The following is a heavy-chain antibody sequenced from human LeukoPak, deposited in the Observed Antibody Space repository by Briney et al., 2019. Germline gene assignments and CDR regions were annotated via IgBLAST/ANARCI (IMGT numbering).Heavy chain of an antibody. CDR1: GGSISSYY. CDR2: IYYSGST. Sequence: PSETLSLTCTVSGGSISSYYWSWIRQPPGKGLERIGYIYYSGSTNYNPSLKSRVTISVDTSKNQFSLKLSSVTAADTAVYYCARAPLYDAFDIWGQGTMVTVSS. V-gene: IGHV4-59*08. CDR3: ARAPLYDAFDI. J-gene: IGHJ3*02. D-gene: IGHD2-15*01.